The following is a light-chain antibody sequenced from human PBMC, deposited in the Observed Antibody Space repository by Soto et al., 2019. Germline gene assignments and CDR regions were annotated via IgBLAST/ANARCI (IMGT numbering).Light chain of an antibody. J-gene: IGLJ1*01. Sequence: QSALTQPPSASGSPGQSVTISCTGTSSDVGGYNYVSWYQQHPGKAPKLMIYEVSKRPSGVPDRFSGSRSGTSASLAISGLQSEDEADYYCATWDDSVYVFGTGTKLTVL. CDR3: ATWDDSVYV. V-gene: IGLV2-8*01. CDR2: EVS. CDR1: SSDVGGYNY.